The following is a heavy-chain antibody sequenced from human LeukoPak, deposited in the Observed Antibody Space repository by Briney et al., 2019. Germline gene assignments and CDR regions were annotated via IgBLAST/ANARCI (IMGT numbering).Heavy chain of an antibody. D-gene: IGHD6-19*01. V-gene: IGHV1-18*01. J-gene: IGHJ4*02. CDR2: ISAYNGDT. CDR1: GHTFTSHG. Sequence: ASVKVSCKASGHTFTSHGISWVRQATGQELEWMGWISAYNGDTNYPQNLQGSIIMITNTFTTTAFMELRSLRSDNTAGDYLWRDPTNTSGRNVYFDYWGEGALVTVSS. CDR3: WRDPTNTSGRNVYFDY.